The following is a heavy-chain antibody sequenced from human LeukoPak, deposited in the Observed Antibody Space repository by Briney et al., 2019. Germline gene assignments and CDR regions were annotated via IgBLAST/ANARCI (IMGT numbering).Heavy chain of an antibody. V-gene: IGHV1-8*01. Sequence: ASVKVSCKDSGYTFTSYDINWVRQATGQGLEWMGWMNPNSSNTGYAQKFQGRVTMTRNTSISTAYMELSSLRSEDTAVYYCARGGYSGYDSNYWGQGTLVTVSS. D-gene: IGHD5-12*01. CDR2: MNPNSSNT. J-gene: IGHJ4*02. CDR1: GYTFTSYD. CDR3: ARGGYSGYDSNY.